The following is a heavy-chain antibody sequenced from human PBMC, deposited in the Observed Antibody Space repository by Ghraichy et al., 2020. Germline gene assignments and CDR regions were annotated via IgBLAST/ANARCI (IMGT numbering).Heavy chain of an antibody. CDR1: GYTFTSYD. CDR2: MNPNSGNT. D-gene: IGHD2-2*01. J-gene: IGHJ5*02. CDR3: ATHFVVVPAAGKVRFDP. V-gene: IGHV1-8*01. Sequence: ASVKVSCKASGYTFTSYDINWVRQATGQGLEWMGWMNPNSGNTGYAQKFQGRVTMTRNTSISTAYMELSSLRSEDTAVYYCATHFVVVPAAGKVRFDPWGQGTLVTVSS.